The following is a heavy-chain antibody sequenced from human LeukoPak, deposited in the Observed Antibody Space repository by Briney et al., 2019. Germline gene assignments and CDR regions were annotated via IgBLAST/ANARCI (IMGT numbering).Heavy chain of an antibody. Sequence: PGGSLRLSCVASRFTFSIYWMSWVRQPPGKGLEWVANIKQDGSEEHYVASVKGRFTISRDNPQSSLSLQMTDLRAEDTAVYYCARWAVTGIYLDSWGQGALVTVSS. CDR2: IKQDGSEE. J-gene: IGHJ4*02. D-gene: IGHD6-19*01. CDR1: RFTFSIYW. V-gene: IGHV3-7*01. CDR3: ARWAVTGIYLDS.